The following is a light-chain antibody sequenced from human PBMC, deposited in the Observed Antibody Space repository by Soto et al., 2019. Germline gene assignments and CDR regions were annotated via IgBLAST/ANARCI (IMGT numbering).Light chain of an antibody. J-gene: IGKJ1*01. Sequence: DIQMTQSPSTLSASVGDRVILTCRASQSISTWLAWYQQTPGKAPKLLIYKASSLQAGAPSRFSGSGSGTEFTLTISSLEPDDFATYYCQQYNYHPWTFGQGTKVDIK. V-gene: IGKV1-5*03. CDR1: QSISTW. CDR3: QQYNYHPWT. CDR2: KAS.